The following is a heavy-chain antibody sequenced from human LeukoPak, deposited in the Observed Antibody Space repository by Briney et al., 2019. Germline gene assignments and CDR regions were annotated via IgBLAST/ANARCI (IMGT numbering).Heavy chain of an antibody. V-gene: IGHV1-2*02. Sequence: ASVKVSCKTSGYTFTGYYIHWVRQAPGQGLEWMGRISPNSGATNYAQKFQGRFTMTRDTSFSTAYMELSGLTSDDTAAYYCARDAYSYDNWGQGTLVSVSS. CDR3: ARDAYSYDN. J-gene: IGHJ4*02. CDR1: GYTFTGYY. D-gene: IGHD5-18*01. CDR2: ISPNSGAT.